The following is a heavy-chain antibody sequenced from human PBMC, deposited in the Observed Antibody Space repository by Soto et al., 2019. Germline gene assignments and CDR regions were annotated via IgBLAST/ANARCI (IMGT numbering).Heavy chain of an antibody. D-gene: IGHD2-2*01. CDR3: ARETGYCSSTSCHPHYYMDV. Sequence: QVPLVQSGAEVKKPGASVKVSCKASGYTFTSYAMHWVRQAPGQRLEWMGWINAGNGNTKYSQKFQGRVTITRDTSASTAYMERSSLRSKDTAVYYCARETGYCSSTSCHPHYYMDVWGKGTTVTVSS. CDR2: INAGNGNT. J-gene: IGHJ6*03. CDR1: GYTFTSYA. V-gene: IGHV1-3*01.